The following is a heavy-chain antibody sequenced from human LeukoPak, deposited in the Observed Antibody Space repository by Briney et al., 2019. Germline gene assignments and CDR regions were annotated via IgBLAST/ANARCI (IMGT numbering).Heavy chain of an antibody. V-gene: IGHV4-59*01. CDR2: IYYSGST. Sequence: SETLSLTCTVSSGSISSYYWSWIRQPPGKGLEWIGYIYYSGSTDYSPSLKSRLTISVDTSKNQFSLKLRAVTAADTAVYYCASFYRYCSSSNCYAFDIWGQGTMVTVSS. J-gene: IGHJ3*02. CDR3: ASFYRYCSSSNCYAFDI. CDR1: SGSISSYY. D-gene: IGHD2-15*01.